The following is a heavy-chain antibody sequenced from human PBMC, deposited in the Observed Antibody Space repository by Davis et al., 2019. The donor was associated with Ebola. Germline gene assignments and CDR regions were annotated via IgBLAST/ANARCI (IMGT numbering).Heavy chain of an antibody. Sequence: GGSLRLSCAASGFTFSKYSMSWVRQAPGKGLEWVSSISTSSSSIYYPDSVKGRFTISRDNAKNTLYLQMNSLRAEDTAVYYCAKTLNCGGDCSPHFDYWDQGTLVTVSS. V-gene: IGHV3-21*01. D-gene: IGHD2-21*02. CDR2: ISTSSSSI. J-gene: IGHJ4*02. CDR3: AKTLNCGGDCSPHFDY. CDR1: GFTFSKYS.